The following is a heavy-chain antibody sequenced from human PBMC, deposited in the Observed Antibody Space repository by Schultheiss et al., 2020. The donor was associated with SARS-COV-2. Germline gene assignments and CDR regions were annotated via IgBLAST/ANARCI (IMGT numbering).Heavy chain of an antibody. V-gene: IGHV4-4*07. CDR1: GGSISSYY. D-gene: IGHD2-2*01. J-gene: IGHJ4*02. Sequence: SQTLSLTCTVSGGSISSYYWSWIRQPAGKGLEWIGRIYTSGSTNYNPSLKSRVTISVDTSKNQFSLKLSSVTAADTAVYYCARHPRELGVPAATYYFDYWGQGTLVTVSS. CDR2: IYTSGST. CDR3: ARHPRELGVPAATYYFDY.